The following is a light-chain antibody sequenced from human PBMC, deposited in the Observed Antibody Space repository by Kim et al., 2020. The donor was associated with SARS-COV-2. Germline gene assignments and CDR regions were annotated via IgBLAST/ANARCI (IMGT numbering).Light chain of an antibody. CDR3: YSAADNNSWV. J-gene: IGLJ3*02. CDR2: KDS. CDR1: VLAKKY. Sequence: SYELIQPSSVSVSPGQTARITCSGDVLAKKYARWFQQKPGQAPVLVIYKDSERPSGIPERFSGSSSGTTVTLTISGAQVEDEADYYCYSAADNNSWVFGGGTQLTVL. V-gene: IGLV3-27*01.